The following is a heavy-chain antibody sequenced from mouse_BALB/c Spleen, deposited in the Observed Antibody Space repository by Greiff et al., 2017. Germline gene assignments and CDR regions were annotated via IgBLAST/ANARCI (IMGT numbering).Heavy chain of an antibody. V-gene: IGHV1-9*01. CDR3: ARGGIYYGYDENFDY. CDR2: ILPGSGST. D-gene: IGHD2-2*01. Sequence: QVQLKQSGAELMKPGASVKISCKATGYTFSSYWIEWVKQRPGHGLEWIGEILPGSGSTNYNEKFKGKATFTADTSSNTAYMQLSSLTSEDSAVYYCARGGIYYGYDENFDYWGQGTTLTVSS. CDR1: GYTFSSYW. J-gene: IGHJ2*01.